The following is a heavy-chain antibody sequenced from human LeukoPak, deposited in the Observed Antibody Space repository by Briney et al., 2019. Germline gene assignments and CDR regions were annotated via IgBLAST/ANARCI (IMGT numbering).Heavy chain of an antibody. CDR3: ASGTYYYDSSGYFEFDP. V-gene: IGHV3-30*04. Sequence: GGSLRLSCAASGFTFSSYAMHWVRQAPGKGLEWVAVISYDGSNKYYADSVKGRFTISRDNSKNTLYLQMRSLRAEDTAVYYCASGTYYYDSSGYFEFDPWGQGTLVTVSS. CDR2: ISYDGSNK. J-gene: IGHJ5*02. D-gene: IGHD3-22*01. CDR1: GFTFSSYA.